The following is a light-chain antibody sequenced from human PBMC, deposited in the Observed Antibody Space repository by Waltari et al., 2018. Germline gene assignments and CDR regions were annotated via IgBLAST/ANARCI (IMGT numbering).Light chain of an antibody. Sequence: SLLPQPPSASGPPAPRVTTSSSGSSPNLGRATVYWYQQPPGTSPKLLIYTDIQRPSGVPDRFSGSKSGTSASLAISGLRSEDEGDYYCAAWDDRLRAYVFGTGTQVTVL. CDR2: TDI. CDR1: SPNLGRAT. CDR3: AAWDDRLRAYV. J-gene: IGLJ1*01. V-gene: IGLV1-47*01.